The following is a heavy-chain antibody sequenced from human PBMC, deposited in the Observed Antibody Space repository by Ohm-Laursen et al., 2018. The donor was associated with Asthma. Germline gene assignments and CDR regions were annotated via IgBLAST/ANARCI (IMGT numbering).Heavy chain of an antibody. D-gene: IGHD1-26*01. CDR3: ARIGPEWELPGREYSLHH. CDR2: ISTASTFI. CDR1: GYTFSRYS. Sequence: SLRLSCTASGYTFSRYSIHWVRQIPGKGLEWVASISTASTFIYYADSVRGRFTTSRDNAKNSLSLQMNSLRAEDTALYYCARIGPEWELPGREYSLHHWGQGTQVTVSS. V-gene: IGHV3-21*01. J-gene: IGHJ1*01.